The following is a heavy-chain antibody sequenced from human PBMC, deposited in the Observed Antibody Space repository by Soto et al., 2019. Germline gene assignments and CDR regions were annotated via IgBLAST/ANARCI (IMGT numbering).Heavy chain of an antibody. Sequence: ASVKVSCKVSGYTLTELSMHWVRQAPGKGLEWMGGFDPEDGETIYAQKFQGRVTMTEDRSTDTAYMELSSLRSEDTAVYYCATVTFWSGSFDYWGQGTLVTVSS. D-gene: IGHD3-3*01. V-gene: IGHV1-24*01. CDR3: ATVTFWSGSFDY. CDR1: GYTLTELS. J-gene: IGHJ4*02. CDR2: FDPEDGET.